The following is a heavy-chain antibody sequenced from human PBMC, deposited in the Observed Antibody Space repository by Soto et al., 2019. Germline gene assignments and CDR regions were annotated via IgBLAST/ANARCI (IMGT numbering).Heavy chain of an antibody. CDR2: FDPEDGET. J-gene: IGHJ4*02. CDR3: ATLQNQYGDYVIPHTPLSDY. Sequence: ASVKVSCKVSGYTLTELSMHWVRQAPGKGLEWMGGFDPEDGETIYAQKFQGRVTMTEDTSTDTAYMELSSLRSEDTAVYYCATLQNQYGDYVIPHTPLSDYWGQGTLVTVSS. V-gene: IGHV1-24*01. D-gene: IGHD4-17*01. CDR1: GYTLTELS.